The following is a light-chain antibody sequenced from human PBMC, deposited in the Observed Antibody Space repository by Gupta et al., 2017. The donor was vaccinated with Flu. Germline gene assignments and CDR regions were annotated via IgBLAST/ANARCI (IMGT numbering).Light chain of an antibody. CDR3: QQYGSSPVT. V-gene: IGKV3-20*01. CDR2: GAS. J-gene: IGKJ2*01. CDR1: QSVSSSY. Sequence: EIVLTQSPGTLSLSPGERATLSCRASQSVSSSYLAWYQQKPGQAPRLLIYGASSRATGIPDRFSGSGSGTDFTLTISRLEPKDFAVYYCQQYGSSPVTFGQGTKLEIK.